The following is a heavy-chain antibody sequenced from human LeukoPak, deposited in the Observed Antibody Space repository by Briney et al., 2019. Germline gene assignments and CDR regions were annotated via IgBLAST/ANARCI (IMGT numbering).Heavy chain of an antibody. V-gene: IGHV3-66*01. CDR3: ASCPDHYGVFRRNYFDY. J-gene: IGHJ4*02. CDR2: IYSGGST. CDR1: RFTVSSKY. D-gene: IGHD4-17*01. Sequence: QPGGPLRLSCAASRFTVSSKYMSWVRQAPGKALEWVSFIYSGGSTYYADCVKGRFTLSRDNYKNTLYLEMNRLRAEDTAVYYCASCPDHYGVFRRNYFDYWGQGTLVTVSS.